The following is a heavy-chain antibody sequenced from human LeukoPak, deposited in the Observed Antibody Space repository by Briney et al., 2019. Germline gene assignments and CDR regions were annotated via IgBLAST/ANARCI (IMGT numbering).Heavy chain of an antibody. Sequence: GESLKISCKGSGYSFTSYWIGWVRQMPGKGLEWMGIVYPGDSDTRYSPSFQGQVTISADKSISTAYLQWSSLKASDTAMYYCARLAAAGKVNYYYYYMDVWGKGTTVTVSS. J-gene: IGHJ6*03. CDR1: GYSFTSYW. V-gene: IGHV5-51*01. D-gene: IGHD6-13*01. CDR3: ARLAAAGKVNYYYYYMDV. CDR2: VYPGDSDT.